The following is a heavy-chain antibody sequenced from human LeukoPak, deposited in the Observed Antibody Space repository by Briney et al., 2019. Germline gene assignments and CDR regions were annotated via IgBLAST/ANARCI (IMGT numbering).Heavy chain of an antibody. V-gene: IGHV3-23*01. J-gene: IGHJ5*02. CDR1: GFTFSSYA. D-gene: IGHD2-2*01. CDR2: ISGSGGGT. Sequence: PGGSLRLSCAASGFTFSSYAMSWVRQAPGKGLEWVSAISGSGGGTYYADSVKGRFTISRDNSKNTLYLQMNSLRAEDTAVYYCAKDWGSTSYHDNWFDPWGQGTLVTVSS. CDR3: AKDWGSTSYHDNWFDP.